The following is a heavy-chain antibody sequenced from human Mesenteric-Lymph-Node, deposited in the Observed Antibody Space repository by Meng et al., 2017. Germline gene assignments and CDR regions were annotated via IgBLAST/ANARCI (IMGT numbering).Heavy chain of an antibody. CDR2: IYYSGST. CDR3: ARAVRYYYDSSGSQPSYYFDY. Sequence: SETLSLTCTVSGGSISSYYWSWIRQPPGKGLEWIGYIYYSGSTNYNPSLKSRVTISVDTSKNQFSLKLSSVTAADTAVYYCARAVRYYYDSSGSQPSYYFDYWGQGTLVTVSS. V-gene: IGHV4-59*01. J-gene: IGHJ4*02. D-gene: IGHD3-22*01. CDR1: GGSISSYY.